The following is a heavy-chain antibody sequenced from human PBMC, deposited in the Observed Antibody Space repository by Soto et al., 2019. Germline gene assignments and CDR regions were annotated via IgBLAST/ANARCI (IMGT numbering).Heavy chain of an antibody. CDR1: GLTFSSYG. Sequence: QVQLVESGGGVVQPGRSLRLSCAASGLTFSSYGMHWVRQAPGKGVEWVAIIWYDGSNKYYVDSVKGRFTISRDNSKNTLYLQMNSLRAEDTAVYYCARDYGSGMDCWGQGTLVTVSS. J-gene: IGHJ4*02. CDR3: ARDYGSGMDC. D-gene: IGHD3-10*01. V-gene: IGHV3-33*01. CDR2: IWYDGSNK.